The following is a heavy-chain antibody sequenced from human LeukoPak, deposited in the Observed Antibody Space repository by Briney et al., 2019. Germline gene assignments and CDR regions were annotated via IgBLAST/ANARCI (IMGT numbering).Heavy chain of an antibody. V-gene: IGHV4-4*07. Sequence: SETLSLTCTVSGGSISNYYWSWIRQPPGKGLEWIGRIYTSGSTNYNPSLKSRVTMSVDTSKNQFSLKLSSVTAADTAVYYCARRTRYYYDSRTIDYWGQGTLVTVSS. CDR2: IYTSGST. CDR3: ARRTRYYYDSRTIDY. D-gene: IGHD3-22*01. J-gene: IGHJ4*02. CDR1: GGSISNYY.